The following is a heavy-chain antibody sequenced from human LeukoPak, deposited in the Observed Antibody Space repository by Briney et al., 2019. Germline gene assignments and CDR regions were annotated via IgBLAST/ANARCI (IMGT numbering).Heavy chain of an antibody. Sequence: SETLSLTCTVSGGSISTYYWNWIRQPAGKGLEWVGRIYTTGSTKYNPSLKSRIAMSVDTSQNQFSLKLNSVTAADTAVYYCAAFVEYYYYYMDVWGKGTTVTVSS. CDR1: GGSISTYY. CDR3: AAFVEYYYYYMDV. D-gene: IGHD5-24*01. V-gene: IGHV4-4*07. J-gene: IGHJ6*03. CDR2: IYTTGST.